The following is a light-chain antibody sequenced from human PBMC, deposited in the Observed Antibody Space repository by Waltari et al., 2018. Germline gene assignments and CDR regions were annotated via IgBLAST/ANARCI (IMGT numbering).Light chain of an antibody. J-gene: IGLJ2*01. CDR1: SSDVDSYNL. Sequence: QSALTQPASVSGSPGHSITLPCSGTSSDVDSYNLLSWYQTHPGKVPKLILYEGNKRPSGVSNRFSGSKSGDTASLTISGLQAEDEAAYYCCSYVTSRTFVFGGGTKVSVL. CDR3: CSYVTSRTFV. CDR2: EGN. V-gene: IGLV2-23*03.